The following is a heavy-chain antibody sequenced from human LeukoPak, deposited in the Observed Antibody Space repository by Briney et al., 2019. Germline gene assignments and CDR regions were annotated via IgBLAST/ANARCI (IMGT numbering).Heavy chain of an antibody. D-gene: IGHD1-14*01. Sequence: PGGSLRLSCAASGFTFSSYWMSWVRQPPGKGLEWVSIIYSGGSTYYADSVKGRFTISRDNSKNTLYLQMNSLKDEDTAVYYCARDRVGTGRALLDLWGQGTLVTVSS. CDR1: GFTFSSYW. J-gene: IGHJ5*02. CDR2: IYSGGST. V-gene: IGHV3-53*01. CDR3: ARDRVGTGRALLDL.